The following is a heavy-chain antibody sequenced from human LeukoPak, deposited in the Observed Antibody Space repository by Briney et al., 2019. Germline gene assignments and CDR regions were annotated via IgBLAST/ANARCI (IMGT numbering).Heavy chain of an antibody. CDR1: GFTFSSYG. Sequence: GGSLRLSCAASGFTFSSYGMHWVRQAPGKGLEWVAVISYDGSNKYYADSVKGRFTISRDNSKNTLYLQMNSLRAEDTAVYYCAKSDSSSPLDYWGQGTLVTVSS. J-gene: IGHJ4*02. D-gene: IGHD6-13*01. CDR3: AKSDSSSPLDY. V-gene: IGHV3-30*18. CDR2: ISYDGSNK.